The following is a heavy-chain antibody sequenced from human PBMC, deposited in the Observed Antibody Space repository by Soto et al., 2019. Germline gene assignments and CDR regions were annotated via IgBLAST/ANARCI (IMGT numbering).Heavy chain of an antibody. CDR2: IYWDDDK. J-gene: IGHJ3*02. V-gene: IGHV2-5*02. Sequence: SGPTLVNPTQTLTLTCTFSGLSVRTSEVGVGWIRQPPGKALEWLAHIYWDDDKRYSPSLKNRLTITKDTSRNQVVLTMTNMDPVDTGTYYCAHRRVNYAFDIWGQGTMVTVSS. CDR1: GLSVRTSEVG. D-gene: IGHD6-13*01. CDR3: AHRRVNYAFDI.